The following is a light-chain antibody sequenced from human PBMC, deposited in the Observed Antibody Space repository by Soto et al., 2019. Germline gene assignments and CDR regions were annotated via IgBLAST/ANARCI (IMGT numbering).Light chain of an antibody. V-gene: IGKV3-20*01. J-gene: IGKJ1*01. CDR3: QQYGRAPWT. CDR1: QTVNNNY. Sequence: ENVLTQSPGTLSLSPGERATLSCRASQTVNNNYLAWYQKRPGQAPRLLIHGASSRATGIPDRFSGRGSGTEFTLTISRMEPEDFAVYFCQQYGRAPWTFGQGTKVEIK. CDR2: GAS.